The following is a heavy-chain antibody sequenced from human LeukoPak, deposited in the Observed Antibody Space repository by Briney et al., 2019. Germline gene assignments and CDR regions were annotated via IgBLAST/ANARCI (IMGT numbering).Heavy chain of an antibody. CDR1: GYTFTSYG. V-gene: IGHV1-2*02. J-gene: IGHJ4*02. CDR3: ARVPCSSTSCPDYGAPPPMWY. CDR2: INPNSGGT. D-gene: IGHD2-2*01. Sequence: ASVKVSYKASGYTFTSYGISWVRQAPGQGLEWMGWINPNSGGTNYAQKFQGKVTMTRDTYISTAYMEMSRLRSDDTAVYYCARVPCSSTSCPDYGAPPPMWYWGQGTLVTVSS.